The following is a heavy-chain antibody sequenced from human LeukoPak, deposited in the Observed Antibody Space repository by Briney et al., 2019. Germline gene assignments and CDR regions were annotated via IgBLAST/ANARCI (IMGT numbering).Heavy chain of an antibody. CDR1: GFTFSSYA. J-gene: IGHJ6*02. CDR3: AKSRGKYQLLRYYYGMDV. CDR2: ISGSGGST. D-gene: IGHD2-2*01. V-gene: IGHV3-23*01. Sequence: GGSLRLSCAASGFTFSSYAMSWVRQAPGKGLEWVSAISGSGGSTYYADSVKGRFTISRDNSKNTLYLQMNSLRAADTAVYYCAKSRGKYQLLRYYYGMDVWGQGTTVTVSS.